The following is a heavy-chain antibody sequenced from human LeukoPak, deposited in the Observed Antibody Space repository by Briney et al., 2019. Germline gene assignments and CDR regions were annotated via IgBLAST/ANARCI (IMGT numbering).Heavy chain of an antibody. CDR3: ARFNGGGELFFDY. V-gene: IGHV4-59*01. CDR2: IYYSGST. CDR1: GGSISSYY. D-gene: IGHD3-10*01. J-gene: IGHJ4*02. Sequence: SETLSLTCTVSGGSISSYYWSWIRQPPGKGLEWIGYIYYSGSTNYNPSLKSRVTISVDTSKNQFSLKLSSVTAADTAVYYCARFNGGGELFFDYWGQGPLVTVSS.